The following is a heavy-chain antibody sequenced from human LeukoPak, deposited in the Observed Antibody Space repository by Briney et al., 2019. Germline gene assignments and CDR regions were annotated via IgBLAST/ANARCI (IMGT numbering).Heavy chain of an antibody. CDR1: GWSFSGYY. CDR3: ARGAHVLRYFDWSAGVTEYFQH. D-gene: IGHD3-9*01. Sequence: PSETLCLTCAVYGWSFSGYYWRWIRQPPGKGLEWIGEINHSGSTNYNPSLMNGVTISVYTSKNKFSLKLSSGTAADTAVYYCARGAHVLRYFDWSAGVTEYFQHWGQGTLVTVSS. V-gene: IGHV4-34*01. J-gene: IGHJ1*01. CDR2: INHSGST.